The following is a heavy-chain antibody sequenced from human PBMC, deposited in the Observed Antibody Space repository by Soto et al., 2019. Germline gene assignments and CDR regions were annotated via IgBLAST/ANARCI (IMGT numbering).Heavy chain of an antibody. V-gene: IGHV4-38-2*01. CDR1: GYSISSGYY. J-gene: IGHJ4*02. D-gene: IGHD6-13*01. CDR2: IYHSGTT. CDR3: ARSLLTSSWYAGY. Sequence: PXETRSLTCAVAGYSISSGYYWGWIRQPPGKGLEWIGSIYHSGTTYYNPSLKSRVTISLDKSKNQFSLKLRSVTAADTAVYYCARSLLTSSWYAGYWGQGSLVTVSS.